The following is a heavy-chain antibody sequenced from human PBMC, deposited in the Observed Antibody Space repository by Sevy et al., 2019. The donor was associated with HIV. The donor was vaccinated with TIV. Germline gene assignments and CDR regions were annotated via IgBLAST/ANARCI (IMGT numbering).Heavy chain of an antibody. V-gene: IGHV5-51*01. Sequence: GESLKISCKGSGYSFTSYWIGWVRQMPGKGLEWMGIIYPGDSDTRYSPPFQGQVTISAAKSIGTAYLQWSSLKASDTAMYYCARISSSGYGGDYEGYYGMDVWGQGTTVTVSS. D-gene: IGHD2-21*02. J-gene: IGHJ6*02. CDR1: GYSFTSYW. CDR3: ARISSSGYGGDYEGYYGMDV. CDR2: IYPGDSDT.